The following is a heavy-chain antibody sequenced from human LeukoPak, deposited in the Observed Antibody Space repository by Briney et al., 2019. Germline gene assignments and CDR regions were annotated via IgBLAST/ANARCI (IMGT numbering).Heavy chain of an antibody. J-gene: IGHJ4*02. CDR2: ISIDGSEK. CDR1: GFTFRNYG. Sequence: PGRSLRLSCAASGFTFRNYGMHWGRQAPGKGLEWVAVISIDGSEKYYADSVKGRFTISRDNSRNTLYLQMNSLRGDDTAVYYCANPQSRGYDYLDYWGQGTPVTVSS. V-gene: IGHV3-30*18. D-gene: IGHD5-12*01. CDR3: ANPQSRGYDYLDY.